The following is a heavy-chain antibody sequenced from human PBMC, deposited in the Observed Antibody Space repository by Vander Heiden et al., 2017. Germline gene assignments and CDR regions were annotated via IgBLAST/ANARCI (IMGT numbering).Heavy chain of an antibody. CDR1: GLTFSSYV. V-gene: IGHV3-23*01. CDR3: AKGLVPGAS. CDR2: ISGNGGSP. D-gene: IGHD1-26*01. Sequence: EVQLLESGVGLVQPGGSLRLSRLASGLTFSSYVMNWVRQAPGKGLQWVSGISGNGGSPYYADSVKGRFTISRDNSKNTLFRQMDTLRDEDTAVYYCAKGLVPGASWGQGTLVTVSS. J-gene: IGHJ5*02.